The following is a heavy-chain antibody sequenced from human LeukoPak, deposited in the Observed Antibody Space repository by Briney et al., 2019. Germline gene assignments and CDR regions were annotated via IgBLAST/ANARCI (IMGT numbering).Heavy chain of an antibody. CDR1: GGTFRYYA. D-gene: IGHD1-26*01. V-gene: IGHV1-69*13. Sequence: SVKVSCKASGGTFRYYAVTWVRQAPGQGLEWMGGIIPIFGTANYAQKFQGRVTITADESTSTAYMELSSLRSEDTAVYYCARDRSGSYFYWGQGTLVTVSS. J-gene: IGHJ4*02. CDR3: ARDRSGSYFY. CDR2: IIPIFGTA.